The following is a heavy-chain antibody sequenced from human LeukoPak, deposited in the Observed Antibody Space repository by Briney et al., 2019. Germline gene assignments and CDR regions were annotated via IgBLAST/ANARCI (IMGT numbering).Heavy chain of an antibody. D-gene: IGHD1-26*01. J-gene: IGHJ4*02. CDR3: ARTSSGSYRYYFDY. CDR1: GYTFTSYG. V-gene: IGHV1-46*01. CDR2: INPSGGST. Sequence: GASVKVSCKASGYTFTSYGISWVRQAPGQGLEWMGIINPSGGSTSYAQKFQGRVTMTRDMSTSTVYMELSSLRSEDTAVYYCARTSSGSYRYYFDYWGQGTLVTVSS.